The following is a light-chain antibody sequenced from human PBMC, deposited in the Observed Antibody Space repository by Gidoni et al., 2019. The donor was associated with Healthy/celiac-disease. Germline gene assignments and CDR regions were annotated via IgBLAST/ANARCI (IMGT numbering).Light chain of an antibody. Sequence: QSALTQPPSVSGSPGQSVTISCTGTSSDVGSYNRVSWYQQPPGTAPKLMLYEVINRPSGVPDRFSGSKSGNTASLTISGLQAEDEADYYCSSYTSSSTLVFGGGTKLTVL. CDR1: SSDVGSYNR. CDR3: SSYTSSSTLV. J-gene: IGLJ2*01. CDR2: EVI. V-gene: IGLV2-18*02.